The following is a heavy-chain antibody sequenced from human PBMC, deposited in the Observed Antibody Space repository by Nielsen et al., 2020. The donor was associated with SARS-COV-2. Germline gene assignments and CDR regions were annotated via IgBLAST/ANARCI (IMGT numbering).Heavy chain of an antibody. CDR2: IYHSGST. V-gene: IGHV4-4*02. CDR3: ARDLYCSGGSCYSHGMDV. Sequence: SKTLSLTCAVSGGSISSSNWWSWVRQPPGKGLEWIGEIYHSGSTNYNPSLKSPVTISVDKSKNQFSLKLSSVTAADTAVYYCARDLYCSGGSCYSHGMDVWGQGTTVTVSS. D-gene: IGHD2-15*01. CDR1: GGSISSSNW. J-gene: IGHJ6*02.